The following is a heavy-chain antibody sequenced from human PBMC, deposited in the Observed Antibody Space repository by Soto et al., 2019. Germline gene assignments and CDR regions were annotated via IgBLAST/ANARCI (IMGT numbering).Heavy chain of an antibody. CDR3: AKTRTVGAWHPDYFDY. Sequence: EVQLLESGGGLVQPGGSLRLSCAASGFPFDKYSISWVRQGPGKGLEWVSTISGSGGVTYYADSVKGRFTISRDNSKNTLFLQLNSLRAEDTAVYYCAKTRTVGAWHPDYFDYWGQGTLVTVSS. CDR1: GFPFDKYS. J-gene: IGHJ4*02. CDR2: ISGSGGVT. D-gene: IGHD3-16*01. V-gene: IGHV3-23*01.